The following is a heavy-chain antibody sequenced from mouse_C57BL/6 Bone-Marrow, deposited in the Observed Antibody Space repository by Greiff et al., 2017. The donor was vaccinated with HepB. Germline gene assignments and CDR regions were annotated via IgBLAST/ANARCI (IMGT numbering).Heavy chain of an antibody. V-gene: IGHV14-2*01. Sequence: VQLQQSGAELVKPGASVKLSCTASGFNIKDYYMHWVKQRTEQGLEWIGRIDPEDGETKYDRKFKGKATITADTSSNTAYLQLSSLTSEDTAVYYCARGWLLQDYWGQGTTLTVSS. CDR2: IDPEDGET. CDR1: GFNIKDYY. D-gene: IGHD2-3*01. J-gene: IGHJ2*01. CDR3: ARGWLLQDY.